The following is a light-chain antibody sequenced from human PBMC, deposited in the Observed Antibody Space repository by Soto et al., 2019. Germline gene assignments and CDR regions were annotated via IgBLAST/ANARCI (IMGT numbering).Light chain of an antibody. J-gene: IGLJ3*02. CDR2: GNS. Sequence: QSVLTQPPSVSGAPGQRATISCTGSSSNIGAGYDVHWYQQLPGTAPKLLIYGNSNRPSGVPDRFSGSKSGTSASLAITGLQAEDEAEYYSQSYDSSLSGSVFGGGTKVTVL. V-gene: IGLV1-40*01. CDR3: QSYDSSLSGSV. CDR1: SSNIGAGYD.